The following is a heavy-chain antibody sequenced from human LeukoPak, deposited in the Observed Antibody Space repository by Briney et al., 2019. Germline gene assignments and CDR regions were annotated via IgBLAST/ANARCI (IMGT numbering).Heavy chain of an antibody. CDR2: ISGSGGST. Sequence: PGGSLRLSCAASGFTFSSYAMSWVRQAPGKGLEWVSAISGSGGSTYYADSVKGRFTISRDNSKNTLYLQMNSLRAEDTAVYYCARDGWQWLVTSYFDSWGQGTLVTVSS. CDR1: GFTFSSYA. CDR3: ARDGWQWLVTSYFDS. V-gene: IGHV3-23*01. J-gene: IGHJ4*02. D-gene: IGHD6-19*01.